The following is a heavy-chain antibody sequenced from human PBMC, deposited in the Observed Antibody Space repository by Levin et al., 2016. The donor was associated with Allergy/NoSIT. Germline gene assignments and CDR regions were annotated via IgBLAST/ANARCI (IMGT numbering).Heavy chain of an antibody. D-gene: IGHD3-10*02. CDR2: IYVDNGGT. V-gene: IGHV1-18*01. J-gene: IGHJ4*02. CDR3: ARDIDYNVDY. CDR1: GYSFTNYG. Sequence: ASVKVSCKTSGYSFTNYGVSWVRQAPGQGLEWMGWIYVDNGGTHYPQKFQDRVTLTTDTSTSTAYMELRSLRSDDTALYFCARDIDYNVDYWGQGTLVTVSS.